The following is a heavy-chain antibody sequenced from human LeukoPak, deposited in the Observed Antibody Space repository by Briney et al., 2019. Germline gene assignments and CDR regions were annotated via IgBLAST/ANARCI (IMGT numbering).Heavy chain of an antibody. CDR1: GFTVSSNS. J-gene: IGHJ4*02. CDR3: AREGLKDIVVVPAFDY. Sequence: PGGSLRLSCTVSGFTVSSNSMSWVRQAPGKGLEWVSFIYSGTIHYSDSVKGRFTISRDNAKNSVYLQMDSLRAEDTAVYYCAREGLKDIVVVPAFDYWGQGTLVTVSS. CDR2: IYSGTI. D-gene: IGHD2-2*01. V-gene: IGHV3-53*01.